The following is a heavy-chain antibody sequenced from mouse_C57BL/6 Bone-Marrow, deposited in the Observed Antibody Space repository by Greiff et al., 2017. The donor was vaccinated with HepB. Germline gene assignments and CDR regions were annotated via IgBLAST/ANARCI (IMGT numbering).Heavy chain of an antibody. J-gene: IGHJ2*01. V-gene: IGHV1-76*01. D-gene: IGHD1-1*01. CDR1: GYTFTDYY. CDR2: IYPGSGNT. CDR3: ARETLDYGSDYALDY. Sequence: VQLQQSGAELVRPGASVKLSCKASGYTFTDYYINWVKQRPGQGLEWIARIYPGSGNTYYNEKFKGKATLTAEKSSSTAYMQLSSLTSEDSAVYFCARETLDYGSDYALDYWGQGTTLTVSS.